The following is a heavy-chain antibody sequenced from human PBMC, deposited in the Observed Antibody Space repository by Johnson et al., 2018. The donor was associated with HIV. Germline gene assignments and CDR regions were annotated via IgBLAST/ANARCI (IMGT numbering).Heavy chain of an antibody. J-gene: IGHJ3*02. CDR1: GFTFSSYA. Sequence: VQLLESGGGVVQPGRSLRLSCAASGFTFSSYAMHWVRQAPGKGLEWVAVISNDGSNKQYVESVKGRFTISRDNSKNSLYLQMNSLRAEDTAVYWCARNIEMATVGAFDIWGQGTLVSVSS. CDR2: ISNDGSNK. D-gene: IGHD5-24*01. V-gene: IGHV3-30*04. CDR3: ARNIEMATVGAFDI.